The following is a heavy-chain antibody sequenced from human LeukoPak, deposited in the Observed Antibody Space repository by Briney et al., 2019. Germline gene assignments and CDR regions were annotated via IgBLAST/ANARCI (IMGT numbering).Heavy chain of an antibody. CDR3: ATLYCAGAGCCNWNLGV. J-gene: IGHJ6*04. V-gene: IGHV4-59*02. CDR2: IDYTGAT. CDR1: GGSVTGHS. D-gene: IGHD2-21*01. Sequence: SETLSLTCKFIGGSVTGHSWTWIRQSPGKGLEWLGDIDYTGATKENPSLRSRVSFSLEGSKEEFCVRLTSVAEADTSVCFCATLYCAGAGCCNWNLGVWGTGTIVSVSS.